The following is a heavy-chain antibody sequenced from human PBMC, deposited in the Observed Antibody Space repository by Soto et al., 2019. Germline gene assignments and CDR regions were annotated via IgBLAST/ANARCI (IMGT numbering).Heavy chain of an antibody. J-gene: IGHJ6*02. V-gene: IGHV3-49*04. D-gene: IGHD1-20*01. Sequence: GGSLRLSCTTSGFTFGDNAMSWVRQAPGKGLEWVGFIRSKGYGGTTDYAASVKGRFTISRDDSKSIAYLQMNSLKTEDTAVYYCTRAGIFITVTTQHHCCMDVWGQGTTVTLSS. CDR2: IRSKGYGGTT. CDR1: GFTFGDNA. CDR3: TRAGIFITVTTQHHCCMDV.